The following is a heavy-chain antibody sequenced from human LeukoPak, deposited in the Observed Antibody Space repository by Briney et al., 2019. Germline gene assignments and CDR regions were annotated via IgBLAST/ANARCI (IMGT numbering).Heavy chain of an antibody. CDR3: ARGFTIFGVVNDAFDI. J-gene: IGHJ3*02. CDR1: AFTFSSYW. V-gene: IGHV3-74*03. D-gene: IGHD3-3*01. CDR2: INSDGSST. Sequence: PGGSLRLSCAASAFTFSSYWMHWVRQAPGKGPVWVSRINSDGSSTTNADSVKGRFTISRDNAKNTLYLQMNSLRAEDTAVYYCARGFTIFGVVNDAFDIWGQGTMVTVSS.